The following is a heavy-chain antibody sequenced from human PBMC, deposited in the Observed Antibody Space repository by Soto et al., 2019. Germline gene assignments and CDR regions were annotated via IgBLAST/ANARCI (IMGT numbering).Heavy chain of an antibody. Sequence: SETLSLTCTVSGGYISSYSWTWIRQPPGKGLEWIGYIYHSGSTNYNPSLKSRVTISVDRSKNQFSLKLNSVTAADTAVYYCARVPDVWGQGTTVTVSS. CDR3: ARVPDV. J-gene: IGHJ6*02. CDR1: GGYISSYS. CDR2: IYHSGST. V-gene: IGHV4-59*12.